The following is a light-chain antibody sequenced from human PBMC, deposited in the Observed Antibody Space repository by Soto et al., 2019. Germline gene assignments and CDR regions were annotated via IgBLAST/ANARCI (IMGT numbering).Light chain of an antibody. Sequence: QSVLTQPPSASATPGQRVTISCSGSRASIGSNTVTWYQHLPGAAPKLLVYNNNQRPSGVPDRFSGSKSDTSASLAISGLQFEDEAVYYCAAWDDSLSGPVFGGGTKLTVL. CDR3: AAWDDSLSGPV. CDR2: NNN. V-gene: IGLV1-44*01. J-gene: IGLJ3*02. CDR1: RASIGSNT.